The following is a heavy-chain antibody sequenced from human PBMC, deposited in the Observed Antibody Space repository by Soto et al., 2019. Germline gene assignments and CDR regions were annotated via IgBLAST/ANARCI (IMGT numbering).Heavy chain of an antibody. V-gene: IGHV1-69*08. CDR3: AREGAAAGTVDY. J-gene: IGHJ4*02. Sequence: QVQLVQSGAEVKKPGSSVKVSCKASGGTISSYTISWVRQAPGQGLEWMGRIIPILGIANYAQKFQGRVTITADKSTSTAYMELSSLRSEDTAVYYCAREGAAAGTVDYWGQGTLVTVSS. CDR2: IIPILGIA. D-gene: IGHD6-13*01. CDR1: GGTISSYT.